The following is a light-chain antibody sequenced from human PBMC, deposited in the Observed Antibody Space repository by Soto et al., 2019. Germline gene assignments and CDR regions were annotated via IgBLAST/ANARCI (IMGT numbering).Light chain of an antibody. CDR1: QSFSSY. V-gene: IGKV3-11*01. CDR2: DAS. J-gene: IGKJ5*01. Sequence: EIVLTQSPATLSLSPGERATLSCRASQSFSSYLAWYQQKPGQAPRLLSYDASKTATGIPARFSGRGSGTDCTLTISSLEPEDFAVYYCQQRSNWPPVITFGQGTRLEIK. CDR3: QQRSNWPPVIT.